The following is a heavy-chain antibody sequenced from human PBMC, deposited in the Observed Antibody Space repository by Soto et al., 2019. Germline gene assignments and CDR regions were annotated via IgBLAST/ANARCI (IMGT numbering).Heavy chain of an antibody. Sequence: PSETLSLTCAVYGGSCSGYYWSWIRQPPGKGLEWIGEINHSGSTNYNPSLKSRVTISVDTSKNQFSLKLSSVTAADTAVYYCALLYYDFSKNWFDPWGQGTLVTVSS. CDR1: GGSCSGYY. J-gene: IGHJ5*02. D-gene: IGHD3-3*01. V-gene: IGHV4-34*01. CDR2: INHSGST. CDR3: ALLYYDFSKNWFDP.